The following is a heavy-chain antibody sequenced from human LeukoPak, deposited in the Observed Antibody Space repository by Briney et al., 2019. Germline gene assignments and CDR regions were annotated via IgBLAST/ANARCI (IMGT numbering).Heavy chain of an antibody. CDR2: IIPIFGTA. Sequence: SGKVSCTASGGTFTSYASSWVRQAPGQGLEWRGGIIPIFGTAKYAQKVQGRITITEDEATSTAYMAPSSLSSEDTGVYYCASPASLDIVVVVAGAHNDAFDIWGQGTMVTVSS. CDR3: ASPASLDIVVVVAGAHNDAFDI. CDR1: GGTFTSYA. V-gene: IGHV1-69*13. J-gene: IGHJ3*02. D-gene: IGHD2-15*01.